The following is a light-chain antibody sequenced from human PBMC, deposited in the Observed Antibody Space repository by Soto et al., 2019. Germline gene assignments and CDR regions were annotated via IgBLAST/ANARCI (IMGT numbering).Light chain of an antibody. CDR2: EVS. CDR1: SSDAGGYNY. V-gene: IGLV2-8*01. J-gene: IGLJ1*01. Sequence: QSVLTQPPSASGSPGQSVNISSTGTSSDAGGYNYVSWYQQHPGKASKLIISEVSKRPSRDSDRFSGSKSGNTASLPVSGLQAEDEADYYCTSHTGSNNYVFGTGTKVTVL. CDR3: TSHTGSNNYV.